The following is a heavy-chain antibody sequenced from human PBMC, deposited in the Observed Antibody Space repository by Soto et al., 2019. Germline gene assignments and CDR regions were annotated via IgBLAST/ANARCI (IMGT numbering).Heavy chain of an antibody. Sequence: PSETLSLTCTVSGGSVSSGGYYWSWIRQHPGKGLEWIGYIYYSGSTYYNPSLKSRVTISVDTSKNQFSLKLSSVTAADTAVYYCARDRRDCSSTSCHMVFDPWGQGTLVTVSS. CDR3: ARDRRDCSSTSCHMVFDP. D-gene: IGHD2-2*02. CDR1: GGSVSSGGYY. V-gene: IGHV4-31*03. CDR2: IYYSGST. J-gene: IGHJ5*02.